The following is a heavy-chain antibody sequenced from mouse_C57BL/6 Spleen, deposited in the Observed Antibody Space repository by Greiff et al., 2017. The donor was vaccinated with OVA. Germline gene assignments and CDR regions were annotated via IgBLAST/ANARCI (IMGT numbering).Heavy chain of an antibody. CDR3: ARGSYSNYFDY. D-gene: IGHD2-5*01. CDR2: ISDGGSYT. Sequence: DVKLVESGGGLVKPGGSLKLSCAASGFTFSSYAMSWVRQTPEKRLEWVATISDGGSYTYYPDNVKGRFTISRDNAKNNLYLQMSHLKSEDTAMYYCARGSYSNYFDYWGQGTTLTVSS. CDR1: GFTFSSYA. J-gene: IGHJ2*01. V-gene: IGHV5-4*03.